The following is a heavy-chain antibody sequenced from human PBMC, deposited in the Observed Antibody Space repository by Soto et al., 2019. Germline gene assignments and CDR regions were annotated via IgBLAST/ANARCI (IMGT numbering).Heavy chain of an antibody. V-gene: IGHV1-18*04. CDR2: ISAYNGNT. Sequence: QVQLVQSGAEVKKPGASVKVSCKASGYTFTSYGISWVRQAPGQGLAWMGWISAYNGNTNDAQKLQGRVTRTTDTSTSIAYMELRSLRSDATAVYYCARDMVGATRPPGFYVDYWGQGTLVTVSS. CDR1: GYTFTSYG. J-gene: IGHJ4*02. D-gene: IGHD1-26*01. CDR3: ARDMVGATRPPGFYVDY.